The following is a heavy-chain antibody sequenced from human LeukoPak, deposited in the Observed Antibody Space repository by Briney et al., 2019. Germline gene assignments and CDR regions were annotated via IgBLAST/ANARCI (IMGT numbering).Heavy chain of an antibody. D-gene: IGHD1-26*01. CDR1: EFSVGSNY. CDR3: ARVAGRATHY. J-gene: IGHJ4*02. V-gene: IGHV3-7*01. Sequence: GGSLRLSCAASEFSVGSNYMTWVRQAPGKGLEWVANIKQDGSEKYYVDSVKGRFTISRDNAKNSLYLQMNSLRAEDTAVYYCARVAGRATHYWGQGTLVTVSS. CDR2: IKQDGSEK.